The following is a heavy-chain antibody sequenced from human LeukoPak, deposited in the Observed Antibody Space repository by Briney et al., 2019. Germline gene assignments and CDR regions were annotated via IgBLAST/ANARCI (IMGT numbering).Heavy chain of an antibody. CDR3: ARDYRLYGSGSYYNLFDY. CDR2: IYTSGST. V-gene: IGHV4-61*02. D-gene: IGHD3-10*01. J-gene: IGHJ4*02. Sequence: PSQTLSLTCTVSGNSISSGDNYWSWIRQPAGKGLEWIGRIYTSGSTNYNPSLKSRVTMSVDTSKNQFSPKLSSVTAADTAVYYCARDYRLYGSGSYYNLFDYWGQGTLVTVSS. CDR1: GNSISSGDNY.